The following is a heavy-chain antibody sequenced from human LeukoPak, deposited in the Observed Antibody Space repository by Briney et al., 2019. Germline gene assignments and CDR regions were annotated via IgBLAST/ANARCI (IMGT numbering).Heavy chain of an antibody. CDR1: GFTFSTYE. Sequence: GGSLRLSCAASGFTFSTYEMNWVRQAPGKGLEGVSYISSSASITYYADSVKGRFTSSRDNAKNSPYLQMDSLRVEDTAVYYCARLQPAIAAAGSFDYWGQGTLVTVSS. CDR2: ISSSASIT. CDR3: ARLQPAIAAAGSFDY. J-gene: IGHJ4*02. D-gene: IGHD6-13*01. V-gene: IGHV3-48*03.